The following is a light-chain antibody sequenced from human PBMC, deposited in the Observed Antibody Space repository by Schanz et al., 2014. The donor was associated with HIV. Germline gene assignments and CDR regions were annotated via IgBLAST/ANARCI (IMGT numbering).Light chain of an antibody. V-gene: IGLV2-14*03. CDR1: SSDVGGYNY. CDR3: SSYTGSTTLV. J-gene: IGLJ3*02. Sequence: QSALTQPASLSGSPGQSITISCTGTSSDVGGYNYVSWYQQHPGKAPKLMIYDVSNRPSGVSNRFSGSKSGNTASLTISGLQAEDEADYYCSSYTGSTTLVFGGGTKLTVL. CDR2: DVS.